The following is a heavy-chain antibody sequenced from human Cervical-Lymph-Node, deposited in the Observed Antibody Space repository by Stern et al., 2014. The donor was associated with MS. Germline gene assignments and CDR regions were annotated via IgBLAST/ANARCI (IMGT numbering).Heavy chain of an antibody. J-gene: IGHJ5*02. CDR1: GGTFSKFP. CDR3: ALSSETSDRWYSLGYDL. D-gene: IGHD6-13*01. Sequence: QVQLVQSGAEVTKPGSSMKVSCKASGGTFSKFPSSWVRQAPGQGLEWMAGIFPVFGTPTYAQEFRGRVTITADVSTSTVYMELSSLRSDDTAVYYCALSSETSDRWYSLGYDLWGQGTLVTVSS. V-gene: IGHV1-69*01. CDR2: IFPVFGTP.